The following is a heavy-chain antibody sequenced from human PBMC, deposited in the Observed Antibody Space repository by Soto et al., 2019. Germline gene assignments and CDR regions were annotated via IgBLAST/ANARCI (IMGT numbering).Heavy chain of an antibody. CDR1: GFSLSTSGVG. V-gene: IGHV2-5*02. D-gene: IGHD2-15*01. CDR2: IYWDDDK. Sequence: QITLKESGPTLVKPTQTLTLTCTFSGFSLSTSGVGVTWIRQPPGKALEWLALIYWDDDKRYRPSLESRLTITKDTSKTQVVLPMTNLDSVDTATYYCAYLPCSGGSCYWFSFSGMDFWGQGTTFTVSS. CDR3: AYLPCSGGSCYWFSFSGMDF. J-gene: IGHJ6*02.